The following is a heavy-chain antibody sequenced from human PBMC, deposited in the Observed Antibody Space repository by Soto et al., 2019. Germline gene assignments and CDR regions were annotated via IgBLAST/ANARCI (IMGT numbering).Heavy chain of an antibody. CDR3: AGQTSVWSGQYYYGMDV. Sequence: PSETLSLTCTVSGGSISSGGYYWSWIRQHPGKGLEWIGYIYYSGSTYYNPSLKSRVTISVDTSKNQFSLKLSSVTAADTAVYYCAGQTSVWSGQYYYGMDVWGQGTTVTVSS. J-gene: IGHJ6*02. CDR2: IYYSGST. CDR1: GGSISSGGYY. V-gene: IGHV4-31*03. D-gene: IGHD3-3*01.